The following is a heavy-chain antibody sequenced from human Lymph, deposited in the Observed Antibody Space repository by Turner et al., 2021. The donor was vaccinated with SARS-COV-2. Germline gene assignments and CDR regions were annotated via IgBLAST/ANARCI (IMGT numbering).Heavy chain of an antibody. Sequence: VQPVESGGGPVKPGGNLPLAFAASGCTFSSYSMNWVRQAPGKGLEWVSFISGSSSYIYYADSVKGRFTISRDNAKNSLYLQMNSLRAEDTAVYYCARGGRPPWQWLGLGNFDYWGQGTLVTVSS. CDR1: GCTFSSYS. CDR2: ISGSSSYI. CDR3: ARGGRPPWQWLGLGNFDY. D-gene: IGHD6-19*01. J-gene: IGHJ4*02. V-gene: IGHV3-21*02.